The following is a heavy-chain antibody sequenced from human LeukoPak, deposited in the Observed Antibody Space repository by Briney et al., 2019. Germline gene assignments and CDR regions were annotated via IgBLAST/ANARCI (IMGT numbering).Heavy chain of an antibody. V-gene: IGHV4-61*01. CDR2: IYSSGNT. CDR1: GGSVSSGSYY. D-gene: IGHD5/OR15-5a*01. J-gene: IGHJ6*02. Sequence: PSETLSLTCTVSGGSVSSGSYYWSWIRQPPGKGLEWIGYIYSSGNTNYNPSLKSRVIISVDTSKNQLSLKLSSVTAADTAVYYCARCLSYYYYGMDVWGQGTTAIVSS. CDR3: ARCLSYYYYGMDV.